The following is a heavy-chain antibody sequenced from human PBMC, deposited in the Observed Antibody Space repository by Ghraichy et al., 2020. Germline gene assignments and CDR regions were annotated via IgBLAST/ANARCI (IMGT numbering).Heavy chain of an antibody. CDR1: GFTFSSYA. V-gene: IGHV3-23*01. D-gene: IGHD3-3*01. CDR2: ISGSGGST. J-gene: IGHJ6*02. Sequence: GGSLRLSCAASGFTFSSYAMSWVRQAPGKGLEWVSAISGSGGSTYYADSVKGRFTISRDNSKNTLYLQMNSLRAEDTAVYYCAKTAHDFWSGNYYYYGMDVWGQGTTVTVSS. CDR3: AKTAHDFWSGNYYYYGMDV.